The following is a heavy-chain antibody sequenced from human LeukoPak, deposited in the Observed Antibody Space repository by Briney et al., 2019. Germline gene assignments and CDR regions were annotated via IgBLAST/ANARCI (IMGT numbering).Heavy chain of an antibody. D-gene: IGHD2-15*01. J-gene: IGHJ4*02. CDR2: IYYSGST. Sequence: SETLSLTCTVSGGSISSYYWSWIRQPPGKGLEWIGYIYYSGSTNYNPSLKSRVTISVDTSKNQFSLKLSSVTAADTAVYYCAREEIGYCSGGSCSGGFDYWGQGTLVTVSS. V-gene: IGHV4-59*01. CDR1: GGSISSYY. CDR3: AREEIGYCSGGSCSGGFDY.